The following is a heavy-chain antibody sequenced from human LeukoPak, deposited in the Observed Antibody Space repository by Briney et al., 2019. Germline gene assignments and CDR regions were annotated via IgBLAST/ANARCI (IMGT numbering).Heavy chain of an antibody. CDR2: IKQDGSEK. J-gene: IGHJ6*02. V-gene: IGHV3-7*01. D-gene: IGHD6-13*01. CDR1: GFTFSSYW. CDR3: ARDSFEQLVPSYYYGMDV. Sequence: GGSLRLSCAASGFTFSSYWMSWVRQAPGKGLEWVANIKQDGSEKYYVDSVKGRFTISRDNAKNSLYLQMNSLRAEDTAVYYCARDSFEQLVPSYYYGMDVWGQGTTVTVSS.